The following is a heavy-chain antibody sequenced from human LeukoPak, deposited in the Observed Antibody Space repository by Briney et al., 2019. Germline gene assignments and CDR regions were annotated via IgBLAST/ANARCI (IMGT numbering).Heavy chain of an antibody. J-gene: IGHJ6*02. CDR2: INPSGGST. Sequence: ASVKVSCKASGYNFISYYMHWVRRAPGQGLEWMGIINPSGGSTSYAQKFQDRVTMTRDTSTSTVYMELSSLKSEDTAVYYCAREGVVLVDAVRYYYYGMDVWGQGTTVTVSS. V-gene: IGHV1-46*01. CDR3: AREGVVLVDAVRYYYYGMDV. D-gene: IGHD2-8*01. CDR1: GYNFISYY.